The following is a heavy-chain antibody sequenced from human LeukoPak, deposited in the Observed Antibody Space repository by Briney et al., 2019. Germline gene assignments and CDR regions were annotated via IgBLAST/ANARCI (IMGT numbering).Heavy chain of an antibody. Sequence: GGSLRLSCAVSGFPFSSAWMSWVRQAPGKGLEWVGQIKKKVERAATNYAAPVKGRFTTSRDDSQNTLYLQMNSLKVEDTAVYYCTPHSSFDYWGQGALVTVSS. CDR3: TPHSSFDY. D-gene: IGHD2-15*01. CDR2: IKKKVERAAT. J-gene: IGHJ4*02. CDR1: GFPFSSAW. V-gene: IGHV3-15*01.